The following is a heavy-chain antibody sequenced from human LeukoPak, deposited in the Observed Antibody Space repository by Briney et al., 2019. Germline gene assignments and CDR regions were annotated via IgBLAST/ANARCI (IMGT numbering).Heavy chain of an antibody. D-gene: IGHD2-2*01. J-gene: IGHJ6*02. Sequence: GGSLRLSCAASGFTFSSYSMNWVRQAPGKGLEWVSSISSSSSYIYYADSVKGRFTISRDNAKNSLYLQMNSLRAEDTAVYYCARYCSSTSCYPVGYGMDVWGQGTTVTVSS. CDR3: ARYCSSTSCYPVGYGMDV. CDR2: ISSSSSYI. CDR1: GFTFSSYS. V-gene: IGHV3-21*01.